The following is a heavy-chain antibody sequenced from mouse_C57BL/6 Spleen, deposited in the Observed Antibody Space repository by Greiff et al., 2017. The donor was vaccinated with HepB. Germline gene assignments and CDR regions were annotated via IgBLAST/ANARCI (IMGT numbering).Heavy chain of an antibody. Sequence: EVKLVESGEGLVKPGGSLKLSCAASGFTFSSYAMSWVRQTPEKRLEWVAYISSGGDYIYYADTVKGRFTISRDNARNTLYLQMSSLKSEDTAMYYCTRDRGYDANAMDYWGQGTSVTVSS. CDR1: GFTFSSYA. V-gene: IGHV5-9-1*02. CDR2: ISSGGDYI. D-gene: IGHD2-2*01. CDR3: TRDRGYDANAMDY. J-gene: IGHJ4*01.